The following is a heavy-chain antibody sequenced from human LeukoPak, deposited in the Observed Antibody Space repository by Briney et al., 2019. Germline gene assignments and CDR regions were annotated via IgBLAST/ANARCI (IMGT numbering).Heavy chain of an antibody. CDR1: GGSLSPYY. Sequence: SETLSLTCSVSGGSLSPYYWSWIRRPPGGGVEWLGEINQSGSTNYNPYLKSRVTISLEKFKNQFSLEVTSVTAADTAIYSCATLGGLYYESHGYPDFDHWGQGTLVTVSS. CDR3: ATLGGLYYESHGYPDFDH. D-gene: IGHD3-22*01. CDR2: INQSGST. V-gene: IGHV4-34*01. J-gene: IGHJ4*02.